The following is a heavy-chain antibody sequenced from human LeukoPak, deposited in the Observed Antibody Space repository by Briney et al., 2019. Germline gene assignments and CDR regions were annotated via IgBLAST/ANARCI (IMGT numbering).Heavy chain of an antibody. J-gene: IGHJ4*02. CDR2: IYPGGSDT. CDR1: GYIFTTYW. Sequence: GESLKISCKGSGYIFTTYWIAWVRQMPGKGLEWMGIIYPGGSDTRYSPSFQGQVTISADKSINTAYLQWSSLKASDTAIYYCARSNGVGATQYWGQGTLVTVSS. V-gene: IGHV5-51*01. D-gene: IGHD1-26*01. CDR3: ARSNGVGATQY.